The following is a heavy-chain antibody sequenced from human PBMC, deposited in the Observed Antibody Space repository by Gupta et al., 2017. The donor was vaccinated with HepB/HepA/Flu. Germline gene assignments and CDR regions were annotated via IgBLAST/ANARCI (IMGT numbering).Heavy chain of an antibody. CDR1: GYIFTNNH. V-gene: IGHV1-46*04. CDR3: AXVSSVGGWTKMDY. J-gene: IGHJ4*02. D-gene: IGHD3-22*01. Sequence: QVHLVQSGAEVRKPGASVTVSCKASGYIFTNNHIHWVRQAPGQGLEWLGIINPRDGVANYAQNLQGRVAVTRDTSTSTVFIEMSNLKSDXTXVYYCAXVSSVGGWTKMDYWGQGTLVNVS. CDR2: INPRDGVA.